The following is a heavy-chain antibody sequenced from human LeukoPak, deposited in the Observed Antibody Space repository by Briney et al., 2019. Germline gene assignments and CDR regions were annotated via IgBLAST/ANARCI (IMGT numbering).Heavy chain of an antibody. CDR3: AKSDTGVIINYFDY. CDR2: ISGSGGST. J-gene: IGHJ4*02. Sequence: GGSLRLSCAASGFTVSSNYMSWVRQAPGKGLEWVSAISGSGGSTYYVDSVKGRFTISRDNSKNTLYLQMNSLRAEDTAVYYCAKSDTGVIINYFDYWGQGTLVTVSS. CDR1: GFTVSSNY. V-gene: IGHV3-23*01. D-gene: IGHD3-10*01.